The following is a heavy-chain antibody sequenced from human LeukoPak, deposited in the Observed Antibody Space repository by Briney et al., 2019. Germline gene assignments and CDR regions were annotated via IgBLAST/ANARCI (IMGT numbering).Heavy chain of an antibody. CDR3: AKDLAYGDYLPDY. Sequence: PVGSLRLSCAASGFTFSSYAMSWVRQAPGKGLEWVSAISGSGGSTYYADSVKGRFTISRDNSKNTLYLQMNSLRAEDTAVYYCAKDLAYGDYLPDYWGQGTLVTVSS. CDR2: ISGSGGST. J-gene: IGHJ4*02. CDR1: GFTFSSYA. V-gene: IGHV3-23*01. D-gene: IGHD4-17*01.